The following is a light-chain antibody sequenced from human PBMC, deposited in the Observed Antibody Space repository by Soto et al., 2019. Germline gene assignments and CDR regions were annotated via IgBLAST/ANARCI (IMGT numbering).Light chain of an antibody. J-gene: IGLJ2*01. CDR1: SGGVGGYNY. CDR2: DVS. V-gene: IGLV2-14*01. CDR3: SSYTSSSTLV. Sequence: QSALTQPASVSGSPGQSITISCTGTSGGVGGYNYVSWYQQHPGKAPKLMIYDVSNRPSGVSNRFSGSKSGNTASLTISGLQAEDEADYYCSSYTSSSTLVFGGGTKLTVL.